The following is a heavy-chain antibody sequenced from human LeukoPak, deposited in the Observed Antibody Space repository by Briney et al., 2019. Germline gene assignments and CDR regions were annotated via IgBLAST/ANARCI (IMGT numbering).Heavy chain of an antibody. CDR3: AKAYGPGSLGADWFDP. V-gene: IGHV3-9*01. CDR2: ISWNSGSI. J-gene: IGHJ5*02. Sequence: GGSLRLSCAASGFTFGDYAMHWVRQAPGKGLEWVSGISWNSGSIGYADSVKGRFTISRDNAKNSLYLQMNSLRAEDTALYYCAKAYGPGSLGADWFDPWGQGTLVTVSS. D-gene: IGHD3-10*01. CDR1: GFTFGDYA.